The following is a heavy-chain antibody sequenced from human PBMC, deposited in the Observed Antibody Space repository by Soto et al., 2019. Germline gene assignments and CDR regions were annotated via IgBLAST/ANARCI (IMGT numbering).Heavy chain of an antibody. CDR1: GGSISSGDYY. CDR2: IYYSGST. J-gene: IGHJ4*02. CDR3: ARAPRYYDSSGYYPPEPYFDY. D-gene: IGHD3-22*01. Sequence: SETLSLTCTVSGGSISSGDYYWSWIRQPPGKGLECIGYIYYSGSTYYNPSLKSRVTISVDTSKNQFSLKLSSVTAADTAVYYCARAPRYYDSSGYYPPEPYFDYWGQGTLVTVSS. V-gene: IGHV4-30-4*01.